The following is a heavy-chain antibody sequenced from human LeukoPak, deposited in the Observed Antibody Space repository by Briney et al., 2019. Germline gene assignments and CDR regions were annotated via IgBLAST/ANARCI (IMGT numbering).Heavy chain of an antibody. Sequence: SETLSLTGTVSADSISSSSHHWGWIRQSPGKGLEWIGSIYYGRTTYYNPSLNSRVAISVVTSKNQFSLQLNSVTAADTAVYYCVRHDGRGGATMGALDSWGQGSLVTVSS. CDR2: IYYGRTT. J-gene: IGHJ4*02. V-gene: IGHV4-39*01. CDR3: VRHDGRGGATMGALDS. D-gene: IGHD5-12*01. CDR1: ADSISSSSHH.